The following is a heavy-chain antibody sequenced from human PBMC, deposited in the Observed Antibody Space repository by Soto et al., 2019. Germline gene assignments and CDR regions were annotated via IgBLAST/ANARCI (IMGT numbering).Heavy chain of an antibody. V-gene: IGHV4-38-2*01. J-gene: IGHJ4*02. CDR2: IYHSGNT. D-gene: IGHD2-15*01. Sequence: PSETLSLTCAVSGYSISSGYYWGWIRQPPGKGLEYIGSIYHSGNTYYNPSLKSRVTISVDTSKNQFSLKLSSVTATDTAVYYCARGAGSGGKYWGQGTLVTVSS. CDR1: GYSISSGYY. CDR3: ARGAGSGGKY.